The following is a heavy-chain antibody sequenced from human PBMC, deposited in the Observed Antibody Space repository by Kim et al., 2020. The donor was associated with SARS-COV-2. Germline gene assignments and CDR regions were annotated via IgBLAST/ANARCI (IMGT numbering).Heavy chain of an antibody. CDR2: ISYDGSNK. J-gene: IGHJ5*02. CDR1: GFTFSSYG. D-gene: IGHD2-15*01. Sequence: GGSLRLSCAASGFTFSSYGMHWVRQAPGKGLEWVAVISYDGSNKYYADSVKGRFTISRDNSKNTLYLQMNSLRAEDTAVYYCARERGDCSGGSCYSPVGRFDPWGQGTLVTVSS. V-gene: IGHV3-33*05. CDR3: ARERGDCSGGSCYSPVGRFDP.